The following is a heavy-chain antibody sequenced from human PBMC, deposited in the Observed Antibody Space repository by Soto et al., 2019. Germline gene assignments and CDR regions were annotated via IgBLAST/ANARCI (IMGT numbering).Heavy chain of an antibody. V-gene: IGHV3-74*01. J-gene: IGHJ3*02. CDR3: AREMATISLGAFDI. CDR2: TNNDGSAT. D-gene: IGHD5-12*01. Sequence: PGGSLRLSCAASGFGFSSYWMHWVRQAPGKGLVWVSRTNNDGSATTYADSVRSRFTSFRDNAKNTLFLQMTSLGVEDTAVYYCAREMATISLGAFDIWGEGTMVTVSS. CDR1: GFGFSSYW.